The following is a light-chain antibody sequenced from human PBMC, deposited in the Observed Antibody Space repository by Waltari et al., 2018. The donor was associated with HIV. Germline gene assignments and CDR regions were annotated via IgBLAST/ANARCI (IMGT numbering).Light chain of an antibody. CDR1: VLAKQN. Sequence: SYELTQPPSVSVSPGQTARIPCPGEVLAKQNAHRYQQKPGQAPVLVIYKDAERPSGIPERFSCSSSGTTVTLTISGVQPDDEADYYCQSADTSYTSRVFGIGTKVTVL. J-gene: IGLJ1*01. CDR3: QSADTSYTSRV. CDR2: KDA. V-gene: IGLV3-25*03.